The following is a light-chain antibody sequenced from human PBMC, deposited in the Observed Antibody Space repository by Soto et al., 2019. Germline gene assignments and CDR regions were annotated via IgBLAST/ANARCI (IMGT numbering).Light chain of an antibody. CDR2: RNN. CDR3: ASWDDSLSAYV. V-gene: IGLV1-47*01. Sequence: QSVLTQPPSASGTPGQRVTISCSGSSSNIGSNYVYWYQHLPGTAPKLLLYRNNQRPAGVPDRFSGYKSATSASLAIRGLRSEDAADYYRASWDDSLSAYVFGTGTKLTVL. J-gene: IGLJ1*01. CDR1: SSNIGSNY.